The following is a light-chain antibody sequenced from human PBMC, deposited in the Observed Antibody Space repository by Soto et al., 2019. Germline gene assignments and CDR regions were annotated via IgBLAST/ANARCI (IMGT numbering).Light chain of an antibody. CDR3: SSYTSGSTPWV. V-gene: IGLV2-14*01. Sequence: QSALTQPASVSGSPGQSITISCAGTSRDVGGYNYVSWYQQHPGKAPKLMIYDVSNRPSGVSNRFSGSKSGNTASLTISGLQAEDESDYYCSSYTSGSTPWVFGGGTQLTVL. J-gene: IGLJ3*02. CDR1: SRDVGGYNY. CDR2: DVS.